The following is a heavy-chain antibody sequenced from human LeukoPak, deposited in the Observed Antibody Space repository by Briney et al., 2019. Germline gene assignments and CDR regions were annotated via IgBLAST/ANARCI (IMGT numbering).Heavy chain of an antibody. CDR3: AGDFRGDFDY. CDR1: GGSISGSSYY. J-gene: IGHJ4*02. V-gene: IGHV4-39*01. D-gene: IGHD3-10*01. Sequence: SETLSLTCTVSGGSISGSSYYWGWIRQPPGKGLEWIGSIYYSGSTYSNPSLKSRVTISVDTSKNQFSLKLNAVPAADTAVYYGAGDFRGDFDYWGQGTLVTVCS. CDR2: IYYSGST.